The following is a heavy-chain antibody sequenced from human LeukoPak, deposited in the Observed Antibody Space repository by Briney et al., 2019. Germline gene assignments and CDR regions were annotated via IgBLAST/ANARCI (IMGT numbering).Heavy chain of an antibody. CDR3: AKRIQSAMATGY. CDR2: ISGSGGST. V-gene: IGHV3-23*01. D-gene: IGHD5-18*01. J-gene: IGHJ4*02. Sequence: RTGGSLRLSCAASGFTFSSYALSWARQAPGKGLEWVSDISGSGGSTYYADSVKGRFTISRDNSKNTLYLQMNSLRAEDTAVYYCAKRIQSAMATGYWGQGTLVTVSS. CDR1: GFTFSSYA.